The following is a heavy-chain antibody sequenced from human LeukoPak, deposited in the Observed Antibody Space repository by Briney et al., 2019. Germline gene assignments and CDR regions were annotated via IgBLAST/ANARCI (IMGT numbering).Heavy chain of an antibody. CDR1: GVIFNNFA. V-gene: IGHV3-30-3*01. J-gene: IGHJ4*02. Sequence: PGGSLRLSCAASGVIFNNFAFHWVRQAPGKGLERVAAISYDGSNKYYADSVRGRLTISRDNSKNTLYLQMNSLRAEDTAVYYCARAGRADGDYHYFEYWGQGTLVTVSS. CDR2: ISYDGSNK. D-gene: IGHD4-17*01. CDR3: ARAGRADGDYHYFEY.